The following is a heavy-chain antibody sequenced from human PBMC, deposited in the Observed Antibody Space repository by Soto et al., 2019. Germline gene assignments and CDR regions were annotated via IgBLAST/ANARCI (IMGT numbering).Heavy chain of an antibody. CDR3: VKGGWLDD. CDR1: GFPFSTYE. V-gene: IGHV3-23*01. Sequence: EVQLLESGGGLIQPGGSLRLSCAAYGFPFSTYEMTWARQSPGKGLEWVAFITSSGGPTYYADSVRGRFTISRDNSKNTLYLQMDSLRVEDTARYYCVKGGWLDDWRQGTLVTVSS. J-gene: IGHJ5*02. CDR2: ITSSGGPT.